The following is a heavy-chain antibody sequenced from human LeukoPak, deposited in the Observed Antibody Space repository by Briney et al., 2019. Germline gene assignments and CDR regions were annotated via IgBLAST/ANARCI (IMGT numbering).Heavy chain of an antibody. CDR1: GGSISSGDYY. CDR2: IYYSGST. V-gene: IGHV4-30-4*01. Sequence: SETLSLTCTVSGGSISSGDYYWSWIRQPPGKGLEWIGYIYYSGSTYYNPSLKSRVTISVDTSKNQFSLKLSSVTAADTAVYYCAVGGARNWFDPWGQGTLVTVSS. J-gene: IGHJ5*02. CDR3: AVGGARNWFDP.